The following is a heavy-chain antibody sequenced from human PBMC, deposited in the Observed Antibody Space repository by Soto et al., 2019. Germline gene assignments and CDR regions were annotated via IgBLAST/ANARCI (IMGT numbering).Heavy chain of an antibody. Sequence: EVQLVESGGGLVKPGGSLRLSCAASGFTFSNAWMTWVRQAPGKGLEWVGRVKSKTDGGTIDYAAPVKDRFTISRDDSKNTLHLQMNSLKTEDTAVYYCIGTYSGSSMRFDYWGQGTLVTVSS. CDR3: IGTYSGSSMRFDY. CDR2: VKSKTDGGTI. CDR1: GFTFSNAW. J-gene: IGHJ4*02. D-gene: IGHD5-12*01. V-gene: IGHV3-15*01.